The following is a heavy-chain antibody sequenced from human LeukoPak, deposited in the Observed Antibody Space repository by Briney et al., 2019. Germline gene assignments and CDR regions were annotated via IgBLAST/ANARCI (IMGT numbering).Heavy chain of an antibody. CDR3: AGSRFLEWFLSD. V-gene: IGHV1-69*13. Sequence: GASVKVSCKASGGTFSSYAISWVRQAPGQGLEWMGGIIPIFGTANYAQKFQGRVTITADESTSTAYMELSSLRSEDTAVYYCAGSRFLEWFLSDWGQGTLVTVSS. D-gene: IGHD3-3*01. CDR1: GGTFSSYA. J-gene: IGHJ4*02. CDR2: IIPIFGTA.